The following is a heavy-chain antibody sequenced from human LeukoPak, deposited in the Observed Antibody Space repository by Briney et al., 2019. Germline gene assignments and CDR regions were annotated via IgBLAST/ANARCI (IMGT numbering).Heavy chain of an antibody. J-gene: IGHJ4*02. CDR3: VRHDGRGGATMGALDS. CDR2: IYYGRTT. Sequence: SETLSLTCTVSGDTISSSSHHWGWIRQSPGKGLEWIGSIYYGRTTYYNPSLNNRVSISVVTSKNQFSLQLNSMSAADTAVYYCVRHDGRGGATMGALDSWGQGSLVTVSS. D-gene: IGHD4/OR15-4a*01. V-gene: IGHV4-39*01. CDR1: GDTISSSSHH.